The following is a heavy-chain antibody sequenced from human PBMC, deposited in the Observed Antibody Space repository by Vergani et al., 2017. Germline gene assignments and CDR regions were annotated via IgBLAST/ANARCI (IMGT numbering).Heavy chain of an antibody. Sequence: QVQLVQSGAEVKKPGSSVKVSCKVSGGTFSSYAISWVRQAPGQGLEWMGGIIPIFGTANYAQKFQGRVTITADESTSTAYMELSSLRSEDTAVYYCARGDFVDGSGSYSSLYYFDYWGQGTLVTVSS. V-gene: IGHV1-69*01. D-gene: IGHD3-10*01. J-gene: IGHJ4*02. CDR2: IIPIFGTA. CDR1: GGTFSSYA. CDR3: ARGDFVDGSGSYSSLYYFDY.